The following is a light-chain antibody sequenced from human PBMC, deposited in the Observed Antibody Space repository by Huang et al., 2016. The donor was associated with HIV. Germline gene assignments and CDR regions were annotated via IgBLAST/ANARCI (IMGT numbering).Light chain of an antibody. CDR1: QSISTY. Sequence: DIQMTQSPSSLSASVGDRVTITCRASQSISTYLNWYQQKPGKAPKLLVYAGSSLQSGGPSRFSGSGSGMYFTLTISGRQPEEFATYYCQQSYITPRTFGQGTKVEIK. CDR2: AGS. CDR3: QQSYITPRT. V-gene: IGKV1-39*01. J-gene: IGKJ1*01.